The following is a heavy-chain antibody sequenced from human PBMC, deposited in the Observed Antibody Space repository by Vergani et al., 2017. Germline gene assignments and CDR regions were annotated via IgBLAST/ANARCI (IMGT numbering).Heavy chain of an antibody. CDR2: IYYSGST. CDR1: GGSISSSSYY. Sequence: QLQLQESGPGLVKPSEPLSLTCTVSGGSISSSSYYWGWLRQPPGKGLEWIGSIYYSGSTYYNPSLKSRVTISVDTSKNQFSLKLSSVTAADTAVYYCARHGEQQRGVDYWGQGTLVTVSS. V-gene: IGHV4-39*01. CDR3: ARHGEQQRGVDY. D-gene: IGHD6-13*01. J-gene: IGHJ4*02.